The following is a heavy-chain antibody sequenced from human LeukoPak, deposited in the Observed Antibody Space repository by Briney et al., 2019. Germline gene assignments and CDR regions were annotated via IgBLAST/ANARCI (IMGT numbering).Heavy chain of an antibody. CDR3: ARVPALGIAAADY. Sequence: GGSLRLSCAASGFTFSSYSMNWVRQAPGKGLEWVSAISGSGGSTYYADSVKGRFTISRDNSKNTLYLQMNSLSAEDTAVYYCARVPALGIAAADYWGQGTLVTVSS. V-gene: IGHV3-23*01. CDR2: ISGSGGST. CDR1: GFTFSSYS. D-gene: IGHD6-13*01. J-gene: IGHJ4*02.